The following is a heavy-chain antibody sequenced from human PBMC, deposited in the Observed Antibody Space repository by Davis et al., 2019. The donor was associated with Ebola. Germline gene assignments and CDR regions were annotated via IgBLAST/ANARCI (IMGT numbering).Heavy chain of an antibody. CDR3: ARDSSGPRGGFDP. V-gene: IGHV3-21*01. CDR2: ISSSSSYI. D-gene: IGHD3-22*01. J-gene: IGHJ5*02. CDR1: GFTFSSYS. Sequence: PGGSLRLSCAASGFTFSSYSMNWVRQAPGKGLEWVSSISSSSSYIYYADSVKGRFTISRDNAKNSLYLQMNSLRAEDTAVYYCARDSSGPRGGFDPWGQGTLVTVSS.